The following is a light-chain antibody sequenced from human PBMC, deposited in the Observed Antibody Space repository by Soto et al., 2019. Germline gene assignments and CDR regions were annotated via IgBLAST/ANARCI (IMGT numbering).Light chain of an antibody. J-gene: IGLJ3*02. V-gene: IGLV2-14*01. Sequence: QSALTQPASVSGSPGQSITISCTGTSSDVGGHDYVSWFQQYPGKVPKVMIYEVTHRPSGVSNRFSGSKSGNTASLTISGLQAEYEATYYCSSYTRSNTRVFGGGTKVTVL. CDR3: SSYTRSNTRV. CDR2: EVT. CDR1: SSDVGGHDY.